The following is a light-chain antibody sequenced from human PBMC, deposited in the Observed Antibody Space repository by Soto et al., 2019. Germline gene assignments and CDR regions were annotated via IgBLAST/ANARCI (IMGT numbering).Light chain of an antibody. Sequence: QSVLTQPPSASGSPGQSVTISCTGTSGDVGGYDFVSWYQQHPGKAPKLLIYEVTERPSGVPDRFSGSKSGITASLTVSGLQAEDEAFYYCSSYGGCNNRHVVFGGGTKLTVL. CDR1: SGDVGGYDF. J-gene: IGLJ2*01. CDR2: EVT. V-gene: IGLV2-8*01. CDR3: SSYGGCNNRHVV.